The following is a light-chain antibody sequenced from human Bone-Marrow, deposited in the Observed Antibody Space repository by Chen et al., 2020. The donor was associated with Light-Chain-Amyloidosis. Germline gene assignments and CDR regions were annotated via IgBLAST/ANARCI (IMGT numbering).Light chain of an antibody. CDR1: DLPTKY. V-gene: IGLV3-25*03. J-gene: IGLJ2*01. CDR3: QSADSSGTYEVI. CDR2: RDT. Sequence: SYDLTQPPSVSVSPRQPTRIPCSGDDLPTKYAYWYQQKPGQAPVLVIHRDTERPSGISERFSGSSSGTTATLTISGVQAEDEADYHCQSADSSGTYEVIFGGGTKLTVL.